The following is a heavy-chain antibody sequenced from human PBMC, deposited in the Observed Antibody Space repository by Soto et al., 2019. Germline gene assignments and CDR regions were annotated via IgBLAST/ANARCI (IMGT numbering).Heavy chain of an antibody. CDR1: GYTFSNFW. Sequence: GESLKISCQCSGYTFSNFWIAWVRQLPGKGLEYMGIIYPGDSETRYSPSFHGKVTISADRSIGTTYLQWSSLEASDSAFYFCARSPRSSPYFDYWGQGALVTVS. CDR2: IYPGDSET. V-gene: IGHV5-51*01. J-gene: IGHJ4*02. CDR3: ARSPRSSPYFDY. D-gene: IGHD6-13*01.